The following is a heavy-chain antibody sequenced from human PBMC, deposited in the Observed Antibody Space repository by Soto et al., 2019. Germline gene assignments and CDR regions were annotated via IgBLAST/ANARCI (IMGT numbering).Heavy chain of an antibody. Sequence: QVQLVQAGAEVKKPGASVKVSCKASGYTFTSYDINWVRQATAQGLEMVGWMNPNSGNTGYAHQFQGSVNITSNKSISTAYMELSRLSSENSAVSSCARLGIAEAGYYYYYYFDLCGRGNLVTVAS. J-gene: IGHJ2*01. D-gene: IGHD6-13*01. CDR3: ARLGIAEAGYYYYYYFDL. CDR1: GYTFTSYD. CDR2: MNPNSGNT. V-gene: IGHV1-8*01.